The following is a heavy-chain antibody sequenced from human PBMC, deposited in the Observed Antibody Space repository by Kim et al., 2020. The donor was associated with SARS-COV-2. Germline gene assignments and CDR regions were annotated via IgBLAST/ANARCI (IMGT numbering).Heavy chain of an antibody. Sequence: YSQKFQGRVTITRDTSASTAYMELSSLRSEDTAVYYCARGEMTTVTILGYWGQGTLVTVSS. J-gene: IGHJ4*02. CDR3: ARGEMTTVTILGY. V-gene: IGHV1-3*01. D-gene: IGHD4-17*01.